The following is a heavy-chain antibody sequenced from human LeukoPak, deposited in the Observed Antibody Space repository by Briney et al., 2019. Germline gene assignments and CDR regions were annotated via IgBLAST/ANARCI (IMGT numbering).Heavy chain of an antibody. V-gene: IGHV4-38-2*01. J-gene: IGHJ4*02. CDR1: GYSISSGYY. CDR2: IYHSGST. D-gene: IGHD3-3*01. CDR3: ARRSITIFGVVIKSLGTIDY. Sequence: PSETLSLTCAVSGYSISSGYYWGWIRQPPGKGLEWIGSIYHSGSTYYNPSLKSRVTISVDTSKNQLSLKLSSVTAEDTAVYYCARRSITIFGVVIKSLGTIDYWGQGTLVTVSS.